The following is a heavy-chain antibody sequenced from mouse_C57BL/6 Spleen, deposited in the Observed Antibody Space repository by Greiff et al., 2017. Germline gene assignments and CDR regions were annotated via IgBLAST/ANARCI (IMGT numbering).Heavy chain of an antibody. Sequence: EVKLVESEGGLVQPGSSMKLSCTASGFTFSDYYMAWVRQVPEKGLEWVANINYDGSSTYYLDSLKSRFIISRDNAKNILYLQMSSLKSEDTATYYCAREGITTVVDYYFDYWGQGTTLTVSS. V-gene: IGHV5-16*01. J-gene: IGHJ2*01. CDR2: INYDGSST. D-gene: IGHD1-1*01. CDR1: GFTFSDYY. CDR3: AREGITTVVDYYFDY.